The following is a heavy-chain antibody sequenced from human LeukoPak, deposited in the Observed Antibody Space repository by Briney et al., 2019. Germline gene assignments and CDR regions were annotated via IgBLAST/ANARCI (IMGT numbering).Heavy chain of an antibody. CDR2: IRDSGEA. J-gene: IGHJ4*02. D-gene: IGHD4-23*01. V-gene: IGHV3-66*01. CDR3: ATDRKVGTWDPRFNY. Sequence: GGSLRLSCAVSGFRVSDYYMSSVRQAPGKGLEWVGLIRDSGEAFYADFARGPFAISRDESENTLYLQMNSLRAEDTAIYYCATDRKVGTWDPRFNYWGQGTLVTVSS. CDR1: GFRVSDYY.